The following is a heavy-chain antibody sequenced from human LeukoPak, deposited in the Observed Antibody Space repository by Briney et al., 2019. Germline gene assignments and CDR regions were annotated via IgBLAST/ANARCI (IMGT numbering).Heavy chain of an antibody. J-gene: IGHJ4*02. CDR3: SGGGGWESDF. CDR1: GFTFRSYC. Sequence: GGSLRLSCAASGFTFRSYCMTWVRPAPGKGLEWVANINDDATETNYIDSVKGRFTISRDNVRNSLHLQMDSLRAEDTAVYYCSGGGGWESDFWGQGTLVTVSS. CDR2: INDDATET. D-gene: IGHD6-19*01. V-gene: IGHV3-7*03.